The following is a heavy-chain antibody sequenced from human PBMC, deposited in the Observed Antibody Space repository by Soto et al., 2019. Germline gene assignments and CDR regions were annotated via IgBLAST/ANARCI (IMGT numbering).Heavy chain of an antibody. V-gene: IGHV4-59*01. D-gene: IGHD6-19*01. Sequence: SETLSLTCTVSCGSISSYYWSWIRQPPGKGLEWIGYIYYSGSTNYNPSLKSRVTISVDTSQNQFSLKLSSVTAADTAVYYCARGFGSGWSFDYWGQGTLVTVS. J-gene: IGHJ4*02. CDR3: ARGFGSGWSFDY. CDR1: CGSISSYY. CDR2: IYYSGST.